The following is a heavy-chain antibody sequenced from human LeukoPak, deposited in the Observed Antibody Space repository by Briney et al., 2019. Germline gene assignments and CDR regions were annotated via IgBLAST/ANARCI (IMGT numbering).Heavy chain of an antibody. CDR1: GGSFSGYY. CDR3: ARGPRHYYYYMDV. V-gene: IGHV4-34*01. CDR2: INHSGST. J-gene: IGHJ6*03. Sequence: SETLSLTCAVYGGSFSGYYWSWIRQPPGKGLEWIGEINHSGSTNYNPSLKSRVTISVDTSKNQFSLKLSSVTAADTAVYYCARGPRHYYYYMDVWGKGTTVTVFS.